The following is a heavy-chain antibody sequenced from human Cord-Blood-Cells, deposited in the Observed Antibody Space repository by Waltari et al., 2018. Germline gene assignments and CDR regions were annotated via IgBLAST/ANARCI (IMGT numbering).Heavy chain of an antibody. CDR3: AKDITIFGVVIIDY. J-gene: IGHJ4*02. CDR1: GFTFSSYA. CDR2: ISGSGGST. V-gene: IGHV3-23*01. D-gene: IGHD3-3*01. Sequence: EVQLLESGGGLVQTGGSLRLSCAASGFTFSSYAMSWVRKAPGKGLEWVSAISGSGGSTYYADSVKGRFTISRDNSKNTLYLQMNSLRAEDTAVYYCAKDITIFGVVIIDYWGQGTLVTVSS.